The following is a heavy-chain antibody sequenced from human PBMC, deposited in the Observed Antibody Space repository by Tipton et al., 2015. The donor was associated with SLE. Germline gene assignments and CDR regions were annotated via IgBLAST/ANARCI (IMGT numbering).Heavy chain of an antibody. J-gene: IGHJ3*02. CDR1: GGSISSSSYY. D-gene: IGHD3-22*01. V-gene: IGHV4-39*07. CDR3: ARERITMIEVVIDAFDI. CDR2: IYYSGST. Sequence: TLSLTCTVSGGSISSSSYYWGWIRQPPGKGLEWIGSIYYSGSTYYNPSLKSRVTISVDTSKNQVSLKLSSVTAADTAVYYCARERITMIEVVIDAFDIWGQGTMVTVSS.